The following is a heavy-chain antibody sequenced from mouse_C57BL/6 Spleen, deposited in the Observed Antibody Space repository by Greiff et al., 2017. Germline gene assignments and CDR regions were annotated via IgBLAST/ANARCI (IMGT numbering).Heavy chain of an antibody. J-gene: IGHJ2*01. V-gene: IGHV1-69*01. D-gene: IGHD1-1*02. CDR1: GYTFTSYW. CDR3: ARRVGRYFDY. Sequence: VQLQQPGAELVMPGASVKLSCKAYGYTFTSYWMHWVKQRPGQGLEWIGEIDPSDSYTNYNQKFKGKYTLTVDKSSSTAYMQLSSLTSEDSAVYYCARRVGRYFDYWGQGTTLTVSS. CDR2: IDPSDSYT.